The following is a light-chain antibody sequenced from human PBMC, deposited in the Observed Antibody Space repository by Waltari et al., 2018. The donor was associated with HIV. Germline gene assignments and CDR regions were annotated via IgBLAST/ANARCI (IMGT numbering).Light chain of an antibody. CDR3: CSYTGSNPFLL. Sequence: QSALTQPASTYAPPGQLITIPCTRTSSTVGSNNLVSRYQPHPGRAPKVMIYEVSKRPSGVSNRFSGSKSGNTASLTISGLQAEDEADYYCCSYTGSNPFLLFGGGTKLTVL. J-gene: IGLJ2*01. CDR2: EVS. CDR1: SSTVGSNNL. V-gene: IGLV2-23*02.